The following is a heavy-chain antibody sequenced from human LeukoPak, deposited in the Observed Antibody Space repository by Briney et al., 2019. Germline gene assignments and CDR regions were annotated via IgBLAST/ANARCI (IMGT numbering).Heavy chain of an antibody. CDR3: ARGGAHTLVVAAAVIPPFGY. CDR2: IILNSGDT. V-gene: IGHV1-2*02. CDR1: GYTFTSYV. D-gene: IGHD2-2*02. Sequence: GASVKVSGKASGYTFTSYVINWVRQATGHGLGWMGWIILNSGDTNYAQRFQGRVTMTRDTSISTAYMELSRLRSDDTAIYYCARGGAHTLVVAAAVIPPFGYWGRGTLVTVSS. J-gene: IGHJ4*02.